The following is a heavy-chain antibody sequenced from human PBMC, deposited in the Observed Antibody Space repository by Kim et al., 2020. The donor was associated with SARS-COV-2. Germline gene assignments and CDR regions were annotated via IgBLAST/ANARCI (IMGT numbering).Heavy chain of an antibody. CDR3: ARSFRNAFDI. CDR2: ST. V-gene: IGHV6-1*01. J-gene: IGHJ3*02. Sequence: STDYAVSVKSRIIINPDPTKNQFSLQLNSVTPEDTAVYYCARSFRNAFDIWGQGTMVTVSS.